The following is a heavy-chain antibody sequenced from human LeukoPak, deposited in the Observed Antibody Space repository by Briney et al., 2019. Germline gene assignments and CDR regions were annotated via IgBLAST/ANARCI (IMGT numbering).Heavy chain of an antibody. D-gene: IGHD1-26*01. V-gene: IGHV4-30-4*01. CDR1: GGSISSGDYY. Sequence: SETLSLTCTVSGGSISSGDYYWSWIRQPPGKGLEWIGYIYYSGSTNYNPSLQSRVTISVDTSKNQFSLNLSSVTAADTAVYYCARPSRQVGPYYGMDVWGQGTTVTVSS. CDR3: ARPSRQVGPYYGMDV. CDR2: IYYSGST. J-gene: IGHJ6*02.